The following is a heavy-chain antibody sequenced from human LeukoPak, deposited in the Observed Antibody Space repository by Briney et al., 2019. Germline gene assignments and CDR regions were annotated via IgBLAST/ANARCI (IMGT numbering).Heavy chain of an antibody. CDR1: GFTVSSNY. CDR3: ARATGLDFDY. D-gene: IGHD3/OR15-3a*01. CDR2: IYTGNSTT. V-gene: IGHV3-53*01. J-gene: IGHJ4*02. Sequence: PGGSLRLSSAASGFTVSSNYISWVRQAPGKGLEWVSVIYTGNSTTYYADSVKGRFTISRDNSKNTLYLQMNNLRAEDTAVYYCARATGLDFDYWGQGTLVTVSS.